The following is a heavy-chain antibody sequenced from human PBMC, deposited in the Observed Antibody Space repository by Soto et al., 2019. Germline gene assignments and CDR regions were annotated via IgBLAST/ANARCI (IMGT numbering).Heavy chain of an antibody. V-gene: IGHV3-30*18. D-gene: IGHD3-10*01. CDR1: GFTFSSYG. Sequence: GSLRLSCAASGFTFSSYGMHWVRQAPGKGLEWVAVISYDGSNKYYADSVKGRFTISRDNSKNTLYLQMNSLRAEDTAVYYCAKDLGASYYGMDVWGQGTTVTVSS. J-gene: IGHJ6*02. CDR3: AKDLGASYYGMDV. CDR2: ISYDGSNK.